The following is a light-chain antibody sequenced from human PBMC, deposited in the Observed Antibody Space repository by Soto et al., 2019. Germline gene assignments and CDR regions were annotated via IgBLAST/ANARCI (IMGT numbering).Light chain of an antibody. J-gene: IGKJ4*01. CDR2: GAS. V-gene: IGKV3-15*01. CDR3: QQRSNWPLT. CDR1: QSISTN. Sequence: EIVMTQSPVTLSVSPGERATLSCGASQSISTNLACYQQKPGRGPRLLIFGASTRAIGIPARFSGSGSGTDFTLTITNLQSEDFAVYYCQQRSNWPLTFGGGTKVDIK.